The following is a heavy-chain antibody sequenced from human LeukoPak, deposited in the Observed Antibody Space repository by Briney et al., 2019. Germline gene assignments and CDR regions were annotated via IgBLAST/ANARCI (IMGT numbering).Heavy chain of an antibody. CDR3: ARGVTIFGVVPNRFDP. V-gene: IGHV4-34*01. Sequence: SETLSLTCAVYGGSFSGYYWSWIGQPPGKGLEWIGEINHSGSTNYNPSLKSRVTISVDTSKNQFSLKLSSVTAADTAVYYCARGVTIFGVVPNRFDPWGQGTLVTVSS. CDR2: INHSGST. J-gene: IGHJ5*02. CDR1: GGSFSGYY. D-gene: IGHD3-3*01.